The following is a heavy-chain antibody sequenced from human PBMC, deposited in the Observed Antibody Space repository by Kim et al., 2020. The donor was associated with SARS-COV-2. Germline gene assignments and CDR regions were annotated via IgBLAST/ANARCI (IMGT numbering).Heavy chain of an antibody. J-gene: IGHJ3*02. V-gene: IGHV3-48*03. CDR3: ALTMPRENSFNI. CDR2: ISNTGDTV. Sequence: GGSLRLSCAASTFAFSIYEMNWLRQAPGKGLEWLSYISNTGDTVYYAESIEGRFTISRDNANNSLFLQMDSLRVEDTAVYYCALTMPRENSFNIWGQGTVVTVSS. D-gene: IGHD3-10*01. CDR1: TFAFSIYE.